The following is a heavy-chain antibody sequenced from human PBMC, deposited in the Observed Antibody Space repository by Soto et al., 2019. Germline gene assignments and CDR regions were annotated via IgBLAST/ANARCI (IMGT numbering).Heavy chain of an antibody. D-gene: IGHD3-16*02. Sequence: EVQILESGGGLVQPGGSLRLSCAASGFPFSNYAMTWVRQAPGEGLEWVSAISANSDYAYYADSVKDRFTISRDNSKNTLYLQMDSLRAEDTAVYYCAKVPSQYIWGSYLRYYDYWGQGTLVTVSS. CDR3: AKVPSQYIWGSYLRYYDY. V-gene: IGHV3-23*01. CDR1: GFPFSNYA. J-gene: IGHJ4*02. CDR2: ISANSDYA.